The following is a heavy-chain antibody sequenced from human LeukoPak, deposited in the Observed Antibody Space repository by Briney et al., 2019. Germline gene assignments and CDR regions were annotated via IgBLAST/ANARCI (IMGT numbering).Heavy chain of an antibody. CDR1: GGSFSGYY. Sequence: PSETLSLTCAVYGGSFSGYYWSWISQPPGKGLEWIGEINHSGSTDYNPSLKSRVTISVDTSKNQFSLKLSSVTAADTAVYYCARYDFWSGVPFDYWGQGTLVTVSS. D-gene: IGHD3-3*01. J-gene: IGHJ4*02. CDR2: INHSGST. V-gene: IGHV4-34*01. CDR3: ARYDFWSGVPFDY.